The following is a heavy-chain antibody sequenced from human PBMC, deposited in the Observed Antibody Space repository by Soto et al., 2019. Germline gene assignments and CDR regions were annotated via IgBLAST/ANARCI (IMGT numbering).Heavy chain of an antibody. J-gene: IGHJ6*02. V-gene: IGHV1-46*01. D-gene: IGHD5-12*01. CDR2: INPSGGST. CDR3: ARDFLMATITDYYYGMDV. Sequence: PSAKVSREASGYAFTSDYMHWVRQAPGQGLEWMGIINPSGGSTSYAQKFQGRVTMTRDTSTSTVYMELSSLRSEDTAVYYCARDFLMATITDYYYGMDVWGQGTTVTVSS. CDR1: GYAFTSDY.